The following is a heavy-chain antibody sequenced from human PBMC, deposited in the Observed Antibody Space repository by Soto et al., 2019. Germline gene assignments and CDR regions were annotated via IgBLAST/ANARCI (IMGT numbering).Heavy chain of an antibody. CDR3: AKYRQSTVTTNPHAWYFDL. CDR1: GFTFDDYI. CDR2: NSWDGGST. Sequence: EVQLVESGGVVVQPGGSLRLSCAASGFTFDDYIMHWVRQAPGRGLEWVSINSWDGGSTYYADYVKGRCTISRDNSKNSPYLQMNRLRTENTALYYCAKYRQSTVTTNPHAWYFDLWGRGTLVTVSS. J-gene: IGHJ2*01. V-gene: IGHV3-43*01. D-gene: IGHD4-17*01.